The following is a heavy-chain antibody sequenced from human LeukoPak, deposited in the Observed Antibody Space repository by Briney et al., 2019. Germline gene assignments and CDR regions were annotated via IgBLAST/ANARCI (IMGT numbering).Heavy chain of an antibody. D-gene: IGHD3-22*01. J-gene: IGHJ4*02. Sequence: GGSLRLSCAASGFTFSSYGMRWVRQAPGKGLEWVAVIWYDGSNKYYADSVKGRFTISRDNSKNTLYLQMNSLRAEDTAVYYCAKDLDSSGYYYFDYWGQGTLVTVSS. CDR3: AKDLDSSGYYYFDY. CDR1: GFTFSSYG. V-gene: IGHV3-33*06. CDR2: IWYDGSNK.